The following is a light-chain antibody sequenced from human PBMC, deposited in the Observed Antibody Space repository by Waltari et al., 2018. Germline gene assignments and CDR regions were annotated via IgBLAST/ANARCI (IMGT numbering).Light chain of an antibody. Sequence: DIQMTQSPSSLSASVGDRVTVTCRASQCINKELNWYQQKPGKAPTLLIYAASTLQTGVSSRFSGSVSGTDFTLTISSLQSEDVATYYCQQDNSLPFTFGPGTKLDIK. V-gene: IGKV1-27*01. CDR2: AAS. CDR3: QQDNSLPFT. J-gene: IGKJ3*01. CDR1: QCINKE.